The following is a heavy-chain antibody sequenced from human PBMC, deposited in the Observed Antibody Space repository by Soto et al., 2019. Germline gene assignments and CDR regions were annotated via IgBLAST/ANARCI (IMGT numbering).Heavy chain of an antibody. D-gene: IGHD6-19*01. Sequence: QLQLQESGPGLVKPSETLSLSCTVSGVSVSSSSNYWDWIRQPPGKVLEWIASIYYSGSSYYNPSPKSRVTLSADTSTNQFSLKLTSVTAADTAVYYCARRTVAGTFYYYMDVWGKGTTVTVSS. CDR3: ARRTVAGTFYYYMDV. CDR2: IYYSGSS. V-gene: IGHV4-39*01. J-gene: IGHJ6*03. CDR1: GVSVSSSSNY.